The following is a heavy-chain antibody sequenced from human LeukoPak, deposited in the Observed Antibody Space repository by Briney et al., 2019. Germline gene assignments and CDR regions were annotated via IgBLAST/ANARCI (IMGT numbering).Heavy chain of an antibody. CDR3: ARDGDDYGDSYYFDY. D-gene: IGHD4-17*01. Sequence: PSETLSLTCTVSGGSISSYYWSWIRQPPGKGLEWIGYIYYSGSTNYNPSLKSRVTISVDTSKNQFSLKLSSVTAADTAVYYCARDGDDYGDSYYFDYWGQGTLVTVSP. CDR1: GGSISSYY. CDR2: IYYSGST. J-gene: IGHJ4*02. V-gene: IGHV4-59*01.